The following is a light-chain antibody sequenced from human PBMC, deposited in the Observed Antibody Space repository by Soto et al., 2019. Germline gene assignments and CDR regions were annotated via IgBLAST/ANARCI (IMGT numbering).Light chain of an antibody. J-gene: IGLJ2*01. CDR3: AAWDGSLNNVL. Sequence: HSALTHPPSASGTPRQRVTISFFGRGSNIGTNTVNWYRQLPGTAPKLLIYGNNQRPSGVPDRFSGSKSGTSASLAISGLQSEDEAEYYCAAWDGSLNNVLFGGGTKVTVL. CDR2: GNN. V-gene: IGLV1-44*01. CDR1: GSNIGTNT.